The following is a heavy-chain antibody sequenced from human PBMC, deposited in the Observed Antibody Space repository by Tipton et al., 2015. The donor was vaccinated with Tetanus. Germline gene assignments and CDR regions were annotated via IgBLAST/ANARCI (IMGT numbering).Heavy chain of an antibody. Sequence: SGFIFSSYGIHWVRQAPGKGLEWLAVSWYDGTDKYYADSVKGRFTISRDNSKNTLYLQMNSLRAEDTALYYRAREADCSGGSCFSGDFDTWGQGTQVTVSS. D-gene: IGHD2-15*01. CDR1: GFIFSSYG. CDR2: SWYDGTDK. CDR3: AREADCSGGSCFSGDFDT. V-gene: IGHV3-33*01. J-gene: IGHJ4*02.